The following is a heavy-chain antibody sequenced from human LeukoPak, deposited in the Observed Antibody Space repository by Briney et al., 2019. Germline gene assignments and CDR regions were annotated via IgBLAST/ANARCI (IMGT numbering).Heavy chain of an antibody. Sequence: GESLRISCKGSGYTFTNHWISWVRQMPGKGLEWMGKIDPSDSYTNYSPSFQGHVTISADKSISTAYLQWNSLQASDTAIYYCARVVGAAPFDYWGQGALVTVSS. CDR1: GYTFTNHW. V-gene: IGHV5-10-1*01. CDR3: ARVVGAAPFDY. CDR2: IDPSDSYT. D-gene: IGHD2-2*01. J-gene: IGHJ4*02.